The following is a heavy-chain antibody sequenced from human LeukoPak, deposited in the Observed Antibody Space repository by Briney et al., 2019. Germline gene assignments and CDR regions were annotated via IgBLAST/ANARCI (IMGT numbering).Heavy chain of an antibody. V-gene: IGHV3-9*01. CDR2: ISWNSGSI. Sequence: GGSLRLSCAASGFTFDDYAMHWVRQAPGKGLEWVSGISWNSGSIGYADSVKGRFTISRDNAKNSLYLQMNSLRAEDTALYYCARASSTSVNWFVPWGQGTLVTVSS. D-gene: IGHD2-2*01. CDR1: GFTFDDYA. J-gene: IGHJ5*02. CDR3: ARASSTSVNWFVP.